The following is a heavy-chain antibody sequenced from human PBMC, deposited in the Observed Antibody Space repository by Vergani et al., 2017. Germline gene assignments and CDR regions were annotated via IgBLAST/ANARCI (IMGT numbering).Heavy chain of an antibody. Sequence: EVQLVESGGGLVKPGGSLRLSCAASGFTFSSYSMNWVRQAPGKGLEWVSSISSSSSYIYYEDSVKGRFTISRDNAKNSLYLQMNSLRAEDTAVYYCARSPDYYGSGPFAYFDDWGQGSLATVSS. CDR3: ARSPDYYGSGPFAYFDD. CDR1: GFTFSSYS. D-gene: IGHD3-10*01. V-gene: IGHV3-21*01. J-gene: IGHJ4*02. CDR2: ISSSSSYI.